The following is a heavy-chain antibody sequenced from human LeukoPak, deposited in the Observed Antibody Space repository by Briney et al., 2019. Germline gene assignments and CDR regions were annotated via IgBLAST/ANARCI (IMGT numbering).Heavy chain of an antibody. CDR1: GFTFSGSA. CDR3: TRREGYCSSTSCPAFDY. V-gene: IGHV3-73*01. D-gene: IGHD2-2*01. Sequence: PGGSLRLSCAASGFTFSGSAMHWVCQASGKGLEWVGRIRSKANSYATAYAASVKGRFTISRDDSKNTAYLQMNSLKTEDTAVYYCTRREGYCSSTSCPAFDYWGQGTLVTVSS. J-gene: IGHJ4*02. CDR2: IRSKANSYAT.